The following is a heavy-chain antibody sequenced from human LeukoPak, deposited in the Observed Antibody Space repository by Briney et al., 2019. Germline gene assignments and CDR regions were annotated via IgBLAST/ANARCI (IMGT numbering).Heavy chain of an antibody. CDR1: GFPFSSYA. CDR2: IHGDGDNI. Sequence: GGSLRLSCAASGFPFSSYAMYWVRQAPGKGLVWVARIHGDGDNISDADSVSGRFTISRDNAKDTLYLHMNSLRPEDTAVYYCARAQVGAPTDLWGQGTLVTVSS. D-gene: IGHD1-26*01. V-gene: IGHV3-74*01. J-gene: IGHJ5*02. CDR3: ARAQVGAPTDL.